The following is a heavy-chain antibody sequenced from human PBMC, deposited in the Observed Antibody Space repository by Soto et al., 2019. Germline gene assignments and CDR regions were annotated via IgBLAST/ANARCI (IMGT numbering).Heavy chain of an antibody. CDR3: TRDQGASNTRYDPPDY. CDR1: FTFSMYS. V-gene: IGHV3-21*01. CDR2: ISSGGSYI. Sequence: EVQVVESGGGLVQPGGSLRLSCSFTFSMYSMSWVRQAPGKGLEWVASISSGGSYIKYADSVKGRFTISRDNAKNSVSLQMNSLRVDDTAVYFCTRDQGASNTRYDPPDYWGQGTLVTVSS. D-gene: IGHD3-16*01. J-gene: IGHJ4*02.